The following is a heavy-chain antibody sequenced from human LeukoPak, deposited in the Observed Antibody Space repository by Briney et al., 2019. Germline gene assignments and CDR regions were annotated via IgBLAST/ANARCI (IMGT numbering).Heavy chain of an antibody. Sequence: GGSLRLSCAASGFTFSSYAMSWVRQAPGKGLEWVSSISSSSSYIYYADSVKGRFTISRDNAKNSLYLQMNSLRAEDTAVYYCARGGSYGDVFDYWGQGTLVTVSS. J-gene: IGHJ4*02. V-gene: IGHV3-21*01. CDR1: GFTFSSYA. CDR2: ISSSSSYI. CDR3: ARGGSYGDVFDY. D-gene: IGHD1-26*01.